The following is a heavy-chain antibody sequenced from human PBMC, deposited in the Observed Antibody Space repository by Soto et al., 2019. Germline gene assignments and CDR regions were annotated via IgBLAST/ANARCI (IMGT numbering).Heavy chain of an antibody. J-gene: IGHJ6*02. CDR2: ISSSGSTI. D-gene: IGHD3-3*01. CDR3: ARDSNSHYDFWSGYYAHDGMDV. V-gene: IGHV3-11*01. CDR1: GFTFSDYY. Sequence: PGGSLRLSCAASGFTFSDYYMSWIRQAPGKGLEWVSYISSSGSTIYYADSVKGRFTISRDNAKNSLYLQMNSLRAEDTAVYYCARDSNSHYDFWSGYYAHDGMDVWGQGTTVTVSS.